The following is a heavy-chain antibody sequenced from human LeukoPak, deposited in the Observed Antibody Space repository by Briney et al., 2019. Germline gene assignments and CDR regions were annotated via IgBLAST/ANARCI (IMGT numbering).Heavy chain of an antibody. Sequence: PGGSLRLSCAASGFTFSSYAMSWVRQAPGKGLEWVSAISGSGGSTYYADSVKGRFTISRDNSKNTLYLQMNSLRAEDTAVYYCAKGYGSGSYYNPPHSMDYWGQGTLVTVSS. CDR1: GFTFSSYA. CDR3: AKGYGSGSYYNPPHSMDY. CDR2: ISGSGGST. J-gene: IGHJ4*02. D-gene: IGHD3-10*01. V-gene: IGHV3-23*01.